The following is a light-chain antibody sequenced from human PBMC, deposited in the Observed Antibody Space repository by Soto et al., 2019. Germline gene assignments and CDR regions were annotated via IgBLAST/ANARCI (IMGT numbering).Light chain of an antibody. CDR1: QSVSSSY. CDR3: KQYGSSPWT. CDR2: GAS. V-gene: IGKV3-20*01. J-gene: IGKJ1*01. Sequence: EIVLTQSPGTLSLSPGERATLSCRASQSVSSSYLAWYQQKPGQAPRLLIYGASSRATGIPDRFSGSGSGTDFTLTISRLEPEDFAVYYCKQYGSSPWTFGHGTKVEIK.